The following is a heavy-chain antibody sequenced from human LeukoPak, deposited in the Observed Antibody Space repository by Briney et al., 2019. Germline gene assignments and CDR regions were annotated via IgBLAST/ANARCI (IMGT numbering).Heavy chain of an antibody. CDR2: INAGNGNT. Sequence: GASVKVSCKASGYTFTSYAMHWVRQAPGQRLEWMGWINAGNGNTKYSQEFQGRVTITRDTSASTAYMELSSLRSEDMAVYYCARDLARGGYYYMDVWGKGTTVTVSS. D-gene: IGHD4-23*01. CDR1: GYTFTSYA. V-gene: IGHV1-3*03. J-gene: IGHJ6*03. CDR3: ARDLARGGYYYMDV.